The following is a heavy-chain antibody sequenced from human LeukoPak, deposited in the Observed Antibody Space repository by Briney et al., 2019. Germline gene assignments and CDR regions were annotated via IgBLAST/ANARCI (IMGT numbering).Heavy chain of an antibody. CDR1: GFTFSSYG. CDR2: ISYDGSNK. D-gene: IGHD3-16*01. Sequence: GRSLRLSCAASGFTFSSYGMHWVRQAPGKGLEWVAVISYDGSNKYYVDSVKGRFTISRDNSKNTLYLQMNSLRAEDTAVYYCAKESYVWGRPGIYFDYWGQGTLVTVSS. J-gene: IGHJ4*02. V-gene: IGHV3-30*18. CDR3: AKESYVWGRPGIYFDY.